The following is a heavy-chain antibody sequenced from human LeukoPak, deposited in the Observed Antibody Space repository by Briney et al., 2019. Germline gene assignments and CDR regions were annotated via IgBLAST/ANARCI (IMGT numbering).Heavy chain of an antibody. D-gene: IGHD1-1*01. CDR2: MYISGSF. J-gene: IGHJ2*01. CDR1: GGSIANYY. Sequence: PSETLSLMCTVSGGSIANYYWSWIRQSAGKGLEWIGRMYISGSFHYNPSLKSRVTISIGTSKNQISLKVNSVTAADTAVYYCARDGKLDWYFDLWGRGTLVTVSS. CDR3: ARDGKLDWYFDL. V-gene: IGHV4-4*07.